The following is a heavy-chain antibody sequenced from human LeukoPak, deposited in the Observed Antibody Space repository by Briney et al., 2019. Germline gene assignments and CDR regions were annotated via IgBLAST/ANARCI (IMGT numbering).Heavy chain of an antibody. CDR3: ARGWAWFDP. CDR1: SYSISSGYY. J-gene: IGHJ5*02. Sequence: ASETLSLTCTVSSYSISSGYYWGWIRQPPGKGLEWIGNIYHSGSTYYNPSLKSRVTISVDTSKNHFSLKLSSVTAADTAVYYCARGWAWFDPWGQGTLVTVSS. D-gene: IGHD6-13*01. V-gene: IGHV4-38-2*02. CDR2: IYHSGST.